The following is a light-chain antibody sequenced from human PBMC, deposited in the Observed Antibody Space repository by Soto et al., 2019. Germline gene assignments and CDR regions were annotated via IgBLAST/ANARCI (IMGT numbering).Light chain of an antibody. CDR3: QQYASSPRT. Sequence: NVLTQSPDTLSLSPGERATLSCRASQSVNNRLAWYQQKPGQAPRLLIYDASSRATGIPDRFSGSGSGTDFTLTISRLEPEDFAVYYCQQYASSPRTFGQGTKVDIK. J-gene: IGKJ1*01. CDR1: QSVNNR. CDR2: DAS. V-gene: IGKV3-20*01.